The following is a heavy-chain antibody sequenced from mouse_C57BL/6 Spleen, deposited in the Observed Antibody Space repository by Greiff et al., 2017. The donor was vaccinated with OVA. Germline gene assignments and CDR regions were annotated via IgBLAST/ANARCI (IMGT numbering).Heavy chain of an antibody. CDR2: ISYDGSN. D-gene: IGHD2-1*01. Sequence: EVQLVESGPGLVKPSQSLSLTCSVTGYSITSGYYWNWIRQFPGNKLEWMGYISYDGSNNYNPSLKNRISITRDTSRNQFFLKLNSVTTEDTATYYCARDKDGNYPSYWYFDVWGTGTTVTVSS. V-gene: IGHV3-6*01. J-gene: IGHJ1*03. CDR3: ARDKDGNYPSYWYFDV. CDR1: GYSITSGYY.